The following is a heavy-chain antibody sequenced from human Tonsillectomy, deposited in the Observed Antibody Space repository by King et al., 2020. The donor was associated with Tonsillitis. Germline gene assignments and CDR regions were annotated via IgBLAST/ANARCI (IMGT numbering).Heavy chain of an antibody. CDR2: IYYSGST. J-gene: IGHJ4*02. CDR1: GGSISSYY. CDR3: ARSTTTAGPRDFDY. D-gene: IGHD6-13*01. V-gene: IGHV4-59*01. Sequence: VQLQESGPGLVKPSETLSLTCTVSGGSISSYYWSWLRQPPGKGLEWIGCIYYSGSTNYNPSLNSRVTISVDTSKSQFSLKLSSVTAADTAVYYCARSTTTAGPRDFDYWGQGTLVTVSS.